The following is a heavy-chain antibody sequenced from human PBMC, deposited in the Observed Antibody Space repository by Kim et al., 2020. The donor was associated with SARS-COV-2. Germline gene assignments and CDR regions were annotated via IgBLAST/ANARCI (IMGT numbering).Heavy chain of an antibody. V-gene: IGHV4-59*13. CDR1: GRSISSYY. J-gene: IGHJ5*02. D-gene: IGHD3-10*01. CDR2: IYYSGST. CDR3: ARASLPTEYYYGSGDLNWFDP. Sequence: SETLSLTCTVSGRSISSYYWSWIRQPPGKGLEWIGYIYYSGSTNYNPSLKSRVTISVDTSKNQFSLKLSSVTAADTAVYYCARASLPTEYYYGSGDLNWFDPWGQGTLFTVSS.